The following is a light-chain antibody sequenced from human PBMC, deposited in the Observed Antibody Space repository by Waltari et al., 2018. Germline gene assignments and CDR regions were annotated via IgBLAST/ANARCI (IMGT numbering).Light chain of an antibody. V-gene: IGKV1-5*03. CDR3: QQYETYSPYT. Sequence: DIQMTQSPSTLSASVGARVTITCRASQTINNWLAWYQQKPGKAPQLLIQRASVLQSGVPSRFIGSGSGTDFTLTISSLQADDFATYYCQQYETYSPYTFGQGTKVEIK. CDR2: RAS. J-gene: IGKJ2*01. CDR1: QTINNW.